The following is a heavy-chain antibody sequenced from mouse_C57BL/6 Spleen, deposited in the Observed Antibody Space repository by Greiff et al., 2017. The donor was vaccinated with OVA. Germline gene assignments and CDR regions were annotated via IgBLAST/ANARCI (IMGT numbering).Heavy chain of an antibody. CDR3: ARHEDNGTYFDY. CDR2: FYPGSGSI. D-gene: IGHD2-1*01. J-gene: IGHJ2*01. Sequence: VQLQQSGAELVQPGASVKLSCKASGYTFTEYTIHWVKQRSGQGLEWIGWFYPGSGSIKYPEKFKDQATLTADKSSSTVYMELSRLTSEDSAVYVCARHEDNGTYFDYWGQGTTLTVSS. V-gene: IGHV1-62-2*01. CDR1: GYTFTEYT.